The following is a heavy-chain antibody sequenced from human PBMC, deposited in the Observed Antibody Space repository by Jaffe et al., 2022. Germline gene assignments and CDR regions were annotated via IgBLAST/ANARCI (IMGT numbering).Heavy chain of an antibody. CDR2: IYHSGST. D-gene: IGHD3-10*01. V-gene: IGHV4-38-2*02. CDR3: ARDQVTMVPGY. Sequence: QVQLQESGPGLVKPSETLSLTCAVSGYSISSGYYWGWIRQPPGKGLEWIGSIYHSGSTYYNPSLKSRVTISVDTSKNQFSLKLSSVTAADTAVYYCARDQVTMVPGYWGQGTLVTVSS. J-gene: IGHJ4*02. CDR1: GYSISSGYY.